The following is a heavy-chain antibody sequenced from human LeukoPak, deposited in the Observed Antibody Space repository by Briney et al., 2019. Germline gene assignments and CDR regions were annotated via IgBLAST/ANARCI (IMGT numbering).Heavy chain of an antibody. Sequence: PGGSLRLSCAASGFTFSSYWMHWVRQAPGKGLVWVSRINSDGSTTTYADSVEGRFTISRDNAKNTLYLEMNSLRAEDTAMYYCARGAYGYYYMDVWGKGTTVTVSS. CDR1: GFTFSSYW. J-gene: IGHJ6*03. CDR2: INSDGSTT. CDR3: ARGAYGYYYMDV. V-gene: IGHV3-74*01. D-gene: IGHD4-17*01.